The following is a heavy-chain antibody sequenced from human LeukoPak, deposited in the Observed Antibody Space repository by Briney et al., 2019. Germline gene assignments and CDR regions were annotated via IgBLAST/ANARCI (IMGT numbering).Heavy chain of an antibody. Sequence: SETLSLTCTVSGGSISSYYWSWIRQPPGKGLEWIGYIYYSGSTYYNPSLKSRVTISVDTSKNQFSLKLSSVTAADTAVYYCVGFLEWLAFDPWGQGTLVTVSS. D-gene: IGHD3-3*01. CDR3: VGFLEWLAFDP. V-gene: IGHV4-59*06. J-gene: IGHJ5*02. CDR2: IYYSGST. CDR1: GGSISSYY.